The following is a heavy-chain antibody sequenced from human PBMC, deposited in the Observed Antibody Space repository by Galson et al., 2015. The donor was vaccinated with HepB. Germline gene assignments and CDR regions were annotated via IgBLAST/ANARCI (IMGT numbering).Heavy chain of an antibody. V-gene: IGHV3-23*01. CDR2: ISGSGGST. CDR1: GFTFSSYA. J-gene: IGHJ1*01. CDR3: AKDYSRTGYYYDSSGSYFQH. D-gene: IGHD3-22*01. Sequence: SLRLSCAASGFTFSSYAMSWVRQAPGKGLEWVSAISGSGGSTYYADSVKGRFTISRDNSKNTLYLQMNSLRAEDTAVYYCAKDYSRTGYYYDSSGSYFQHWGQGTLVTVSS.